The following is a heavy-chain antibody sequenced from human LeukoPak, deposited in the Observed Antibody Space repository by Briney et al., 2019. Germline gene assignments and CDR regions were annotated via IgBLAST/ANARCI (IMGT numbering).Heavy chain of an antibody. CDR1: GGSFSGYH. J-gene: IGHJ4*02. D-gene: IGHD3-10*01. CDR3: AKHYMGSYDNRGLDY. V-gene: IGHV4-34*01. CDR2: VNYGEST. Sequence: PSETLSLTCAVFGGSFSGYHWSWIRQPPGKGLEWIGGVNYGESTNYNPSLKSRVTISVDTSKNQFSLKLTSVTAADTAVYYCAKHYMGSYDNRGLDYWGQGTLVTVSS.